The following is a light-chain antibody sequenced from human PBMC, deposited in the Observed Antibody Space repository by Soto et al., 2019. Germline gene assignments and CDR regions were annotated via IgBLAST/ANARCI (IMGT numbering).Light chain of an antibody. V-gene: IGKV1-39*01. CDR1: QSISSY. CDR3: QQSDT. CDR2: AAS. Sequence: DIQMTQSPSSLSASVGDRVTITCRASQSISSYLNWYQQKPGKAPKLLIYAASSLQSGVPSRFSGSGSGTDFTLTISSLLPEEFATYYCQQSDTFGGGAKVEIK. J-gene: IGKJ4*01.